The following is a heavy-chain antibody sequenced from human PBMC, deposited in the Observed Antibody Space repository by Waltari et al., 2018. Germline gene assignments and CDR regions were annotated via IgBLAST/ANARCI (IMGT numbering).Heavy chain of an antibody. CDR3: ARDYCDRTNCHGMDV. Sequence: QVQLVESGGGVVQPGRSLRLSCEASEFTFSSYAMHWVRQAPGKGLEGVAFISYNERNIYYVDSVKGRFTISRDNSKKTLYLQMNSLRAEETAVYYCARDYCDRTNCHGMDVWGQGTTVTVSS. D-gene: IGHD3-22*01. V-gene: IGHV3-30*04. CDR2: ISYNERNI. J-gene: IGHJ6*02. CDR1: EFTFSSYA.